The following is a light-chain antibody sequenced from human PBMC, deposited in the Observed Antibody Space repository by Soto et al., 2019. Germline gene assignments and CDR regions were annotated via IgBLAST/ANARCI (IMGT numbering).Light chain of an antibody. CDR1: SRNVGGYNY. V-gene: IGLV2-8*01. CDR3: SSYAGSNNFV. CDR2: EVS. J-gene: IGLJ1*01. Sequence: QSALTQPPSASGSPGQSVTISCTGTSRNVGGYNYSSWYQQHPGKAPKLMIYEVSKRPSGVPDRFSGSKSGNTASLTVSGLHAEDEADYYCSSYAGSNNFVFGTGTKLTVL.